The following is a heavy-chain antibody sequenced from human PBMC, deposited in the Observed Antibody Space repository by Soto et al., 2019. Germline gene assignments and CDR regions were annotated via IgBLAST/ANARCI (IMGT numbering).Heavy chain of an antibody. CDR3: ARPTSTGTTSGYYFDY. CDR1: GGTFSSYP. J-gene: IGHJ4*02. D-gene: IGHD1-7*01. Sequence: QVQLVQSGAEVKQPGYSVKVSCKASGGTFSSYPISWVRQAPGQGLEWMGRIIPILDITDYAQRFQGRVTLTADKSTSTAYMELSSLSSDDTAVYYCARPTSTGTTSGYYFDYWGQGTLVTVSS. CDR2: IIPILDIT. V-gene: IGHV1-69*02.